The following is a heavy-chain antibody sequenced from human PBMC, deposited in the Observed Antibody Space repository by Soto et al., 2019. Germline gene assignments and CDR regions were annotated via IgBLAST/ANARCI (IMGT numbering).Heavy chain of an antibody. Sequence: PSETLSLTCTVSGSSISSSSYYWGWIRQPPGKGLEWIGSVYYRGSTYYTPSLRSRVTTSVDTSKNQFSLKLNSVTAADTAVYYCARHGNLLPRNYFPFVFWCLAPLLTVSS. V-gene: IGHV4-39*01. J-gene: IGHJ4*02. CDR3: ARHGNLLPRNYFPFVF. CDR1: GSSISSSSYY. CDR2: VYYRGST. D-gene: IGHD1-7*01.